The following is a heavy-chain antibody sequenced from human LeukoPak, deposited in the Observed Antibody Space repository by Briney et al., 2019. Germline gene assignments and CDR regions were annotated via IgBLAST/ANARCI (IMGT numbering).Heavy chain of an antibody. CDR2: VSYDGNNK. D-gene: IGHD1-26*01. CDR1: GVTFSDYV. CDR3: ARGHSGSYYDLFDY. J-gene: IGHJ4*02. V-gene: IGHV3-30-3*01. Sequence: GGSLRLSCEASGVTFSDYVMHWVRQPPGKGLEWVAVVSYDGNNKYYADSVKGRFTTSRDNSKNTLYLQMNSLRAEDTAVYYCARGHSGSYYDLFDYWGQGTLVTVSS.